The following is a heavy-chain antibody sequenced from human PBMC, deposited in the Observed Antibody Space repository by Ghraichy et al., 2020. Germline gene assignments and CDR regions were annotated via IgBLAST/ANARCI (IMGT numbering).Heavy chain of an antibody. CDR2: IYHSGST. Sequence: SETLSLTCTVSGGSISPYYWSWIRQPPGKGLEWIAYIYHSGSTDYTPSLKTRATISLDTSKNQFSLKLSFLTAADTAVYYCAWSDNHGSGTYVPFDAFDIWGQGTLLTVSS. CDR3: AWSDNHGSGTYVPFDAFDI. J-gene: IGHJ3*02. CDR1: GGSISPYY. V-gene: IGHV4-59*01. D-gene: IGHD3-10*01.